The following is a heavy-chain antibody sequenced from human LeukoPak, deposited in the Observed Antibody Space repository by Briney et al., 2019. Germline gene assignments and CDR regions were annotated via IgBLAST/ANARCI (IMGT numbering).Heavy chain of an antibody. Sequence: GGSLRLSCAASGFTFSDYYMTWIRQAPGEGLEWLSYIDSSGDTIYYADSVKGRFTISRDNGKNSLYLQMNSLRVEDTAVYYCAKGTHSSSWHWFDPWGQGTLVTVSS. D-gene: IGHD6-13*01. CDR1: GFTFSDYY. CDR2: IDSSGDTI. CDR3: AKGTHSSSWHWFDP. V-gene: IGHV3-11*01. J-gene: IGHJ5*02.